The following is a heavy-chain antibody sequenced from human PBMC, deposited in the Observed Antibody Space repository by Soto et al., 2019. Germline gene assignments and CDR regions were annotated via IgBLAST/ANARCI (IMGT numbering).Heavy chain of an antibody. J-gene: IGHJ4*02. D-gene: IGHD5-18*01. CDR1: GGSISSGGYY. CDR2: IYYSGST. CDR3: AREYINTQRALDY. Sequence: SETLSLTCTVSGGSISSGGYYWSWIRQHPGKDLEWIGYIYYSGSTYYNPSLKSRVTISVDASKHQFSLKLSSVTAADTAVYYCAREYINTQRALDYWGQGTLVTVSS. V-gene: IGHV4-31*03.